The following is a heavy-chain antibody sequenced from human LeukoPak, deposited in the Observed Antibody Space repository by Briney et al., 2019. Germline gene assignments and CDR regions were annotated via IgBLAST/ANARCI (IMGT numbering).Heavy chain of an antibody. CDR1: GFTFSSYG. Sequence: GGSLRLSCAASGFTFSSYGMSWVRQAPGKGLEWVSAISGSGRTPYYADSVKGRFTISRDNAKNSLYLQMNSLRAEDTAVYYCARRSGYYHYFDYWGQGTLVTVSS. V-gene: IGHV3-23*01. D-gene: IGHD3-3*01. CDR3: ARRSGYYHYFDY. J-gene: IGHJ4*02. CDR2: ISGSGRTP.